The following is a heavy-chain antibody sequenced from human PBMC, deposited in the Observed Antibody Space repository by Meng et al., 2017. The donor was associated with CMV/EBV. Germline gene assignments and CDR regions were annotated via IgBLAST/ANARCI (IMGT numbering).Heavy chain of an antibody. CDR1: GGSISSGDYY. D-gene: IGHD3-22*01. V-gene: IGHV4-30-4*08. Sequence: QVQMQEPGPGLVNPSQTLSLSCTVAGGSISSGDYYWSWIRQPPGKGLEWIGYIYYSGSTYYNPSLKSRVTISVDTSKNQFSLKLSSVTAADTAVYYCARAAPDYYDSSGPPDYWGQGTLVTVSS. CDR2: IYYSGST. J-gene: IGHJ4*02. CDR3: ARAAPDYYDSSGPPDY.